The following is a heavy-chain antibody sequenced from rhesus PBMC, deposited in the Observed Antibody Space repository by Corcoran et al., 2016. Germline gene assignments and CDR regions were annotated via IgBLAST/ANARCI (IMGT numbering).Heavy chain of an antibody. CDR3: TRGGYSYSFDY. CDR2: RSPDNDKK. Sequence: QVQLVQSGSEIKQPGASVKLSCKASGYTFTSYYMHWVRQAPGQGLEWIVRRSPDNDKKGYAQNCQGRVTKTTDTSTSTGYMELSSLRSEDTAVYYCTRGGYSYSFDYWGQGVLVTVSS. V-gene: IGHV1-180*01. D-gene: IGHD5-12*01. CDR1: GYTFTSYY. J-gene: IGHJ4*01.